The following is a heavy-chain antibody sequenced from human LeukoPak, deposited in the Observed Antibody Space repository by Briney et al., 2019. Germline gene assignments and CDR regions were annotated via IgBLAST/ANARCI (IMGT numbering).Heavy chain of an antibody. CDR1: GFTFSSYA. V-gene: IGHV3-23*01. CDR2: ISGSGGST. CDR3: APDSRGDYGDFSFDY. D-gene: IGHD4-17*01. J-gene: IGHJ4*02. Sequence: GSLRLSCAASGFTFSSYAMSWVRQAPGKGLEWVSAISGSGGSTYYADSVKGRFTISRDNSKNTLYLQMNSLRAEDTAVYYCAPDSRGDYGDFSFDYWGQGTLVTVSS.